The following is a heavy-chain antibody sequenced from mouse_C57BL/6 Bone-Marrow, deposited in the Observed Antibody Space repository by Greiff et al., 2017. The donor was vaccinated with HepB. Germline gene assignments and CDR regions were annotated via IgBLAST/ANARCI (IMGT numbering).Heavy chain of an antibody. Sequence: VQLKESGPGLAKPSQTLSLTCSVTGYSITGDYWNWIRKFPGNKLEYMGYISYSGSTYYNPSLKSRISITRDTSKNQYYLQLNSVTTEDTATYYCARTGTGAMDYWGQGTSVTVSS. V-gene: IGHV3-8*01. CDR3: ARTGTGAMDY. CDR2: ISYSGST. CDR1: GYSITGDY. J-gene: IGHJ4*01. D-gene: IGHD4-1*01.